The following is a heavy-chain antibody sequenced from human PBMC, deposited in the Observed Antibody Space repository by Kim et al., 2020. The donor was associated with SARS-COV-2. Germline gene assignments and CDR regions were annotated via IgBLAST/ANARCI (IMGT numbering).Heavy chain of an antibody. D-gene: IGHD6-25*01. CDR3: ARLAAELDY. CDR2: STI. J-gene: IGHJ4*02. Sequence: STIAYAYSVKGRFTVSRDNAKNSLYLQMNSLRDEDTAVYYCARLAAELDYWGQGTLVTVS. V-gene: IGHV3-48*02.